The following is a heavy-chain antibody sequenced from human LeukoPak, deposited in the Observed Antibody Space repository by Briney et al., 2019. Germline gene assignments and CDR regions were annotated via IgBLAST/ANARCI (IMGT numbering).Heavy chain of an antibody. D-gene: IGHD6-6*01. CDR1: VFSFTIFG. J-gene: IGHJ4*02. Sequence: GGALRLSCAASVFSFTIFGLNWVRPAPGKGLEWVSSMSSSSSYIYYADSVKGRFTVSRDNAKNSLYLQMNSLRAEDTAVYYCARYREQLVPPYYFDYWGQGTLVTVSS. V-gene: IGHV3-21*01. CDR2: MSSSSSYI. CDR3: ARYREQLVPPYYFDY.